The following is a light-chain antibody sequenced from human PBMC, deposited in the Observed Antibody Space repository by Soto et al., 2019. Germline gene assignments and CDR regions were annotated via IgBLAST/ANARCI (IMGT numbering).Light chain of an antibody. V-gene: IGKV3-20*01. CDR1: QSLSGSY. Sequence: EIQLTQYSGTLSLSPGAIATLSCRASQSLSGSYLAWYQQKPGQAPRLLIYGASTRATGIPDRLSGSGYGTAFTLNISRLEPEDGAVYYGQQYGRSPTTFGQGTKVDIK. CDR2: GAS. J-gene: IGKJ1*01. CDR3: QQYGRSPTT.